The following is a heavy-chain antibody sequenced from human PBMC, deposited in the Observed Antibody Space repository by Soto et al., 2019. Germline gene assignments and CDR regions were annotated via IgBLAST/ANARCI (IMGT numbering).Heavy chain of an antibody. CDR1: GASISSGGYY. Sequence: TLSVTCPVSGASISSGGYYWSWIRQHPGKGLEWIGYIYYSGSTYYNPSLKSRVTISVDTSKNQFSLKLSSVTAADTAVYYCARDPRRLGQGIWGQGTMVTVSS. V-gene: IGHV4-31*03. CDR2: IYYSGST. J-gene: IGHJ3*02. CDR3: ARDPRRLGQGI.